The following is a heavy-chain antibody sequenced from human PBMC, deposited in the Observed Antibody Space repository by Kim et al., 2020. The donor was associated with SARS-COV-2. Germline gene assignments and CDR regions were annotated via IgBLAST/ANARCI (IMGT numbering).Heavy chain of an antibody. Sequence: GGSLRLSCEGSGFAFNEFWINWVRQAPGKGLEWVAIIRKDGSEKIYVDSVKGRFTISRDNAKNSVYLQMNSLRAEDTAVYYCAGGSGWLTDLWGQGTAVTVST. J-gene: IGHJ5*02. CDR3: AGGSGWLTDL. D-gene: IGHD6-19*01. CDR2: IRKDGSEK. V-gene: IGHV3-7*03. CDR1: GFAFNEFW.